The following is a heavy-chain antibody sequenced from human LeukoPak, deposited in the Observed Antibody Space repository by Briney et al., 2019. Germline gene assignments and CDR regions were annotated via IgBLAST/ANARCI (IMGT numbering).Heavy chain of an antibody. CDR1: GFTFSSYA. CDR3: AKDNGVPAAMGDFDY. Sequence: PGGSLRLSCAASGFTFSSYAMSWVRQAPGKGLEWVSAISGSGGSTYYADSVKGRFTISRDNPKNTLYLQMNSLRAEDTAVYYCAKDNGVPAAMGDFDYWGQGTLVTVSS. CDR2: ISGSGGST. D-gene: IGHD2-2*01. J-gene: IGHJ4*02. V-gene: IGHV3-23*01.